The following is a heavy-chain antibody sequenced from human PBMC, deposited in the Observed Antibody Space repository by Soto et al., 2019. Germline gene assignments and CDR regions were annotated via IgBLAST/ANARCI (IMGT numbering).Heavy chain of an antibody. CDR3: ARFIMMYYYARRSTDL. D-gene: IGHD3-10*01. J-gene: IGHJ5*02. CDR2: IIPIFGTA. CDR1: GGTFSSYA. Sequence: AAVKPSCKASGGTFSSYAISWVRQAPGQGLEWMGGIIPIFGTANYAQKLQGRVTITADESTSTAYMELSSLRSEDTAVYYCARFIMMYYYARRSTDLWCPGPLVSV. V-gene: IGHV1-69*13.